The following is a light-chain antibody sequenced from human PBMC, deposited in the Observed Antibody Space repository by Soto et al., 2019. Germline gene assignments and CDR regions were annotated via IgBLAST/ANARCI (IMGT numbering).Light chain of an antibody. V-gene: IGKV2-24*01. Sequence: DIVMTQTPLSSPVTLGQAASISCRSSQSLVHNDGNTYLSWCQQRPGQPPRLLIYKVSDRFSVGPDRFSGSGAGTDFTLTISRVEAEDGGLYYCMPATQSHWTVGQGTKVEIK. CDR2: KVS. J-gene: IGKJ1*01. CDR1: QSLVHNDGNTY. CDR3: MPATQSHWT.